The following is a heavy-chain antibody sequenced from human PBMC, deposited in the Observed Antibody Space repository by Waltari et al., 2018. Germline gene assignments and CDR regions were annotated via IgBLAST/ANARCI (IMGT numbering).Heavy chain of an antibody. J-gene: IGHJ4*02. Sequence: QESGPGLVRPSETLSLTCTVSGGSITTNYNWAWIRQPPGKGLEWMGNMQYRGSTFFNPSLMSRVTISLDTSKNQFSLKLTSAAAADTAVYYCARDRGRGLYLESWGRGALITVSP. CDR1: GGSITTNYN. CDR3: ARDRGRGLYLES. V-gene: IGHV4-39*07. CDR2: MQYRGST. D-gene: IGHD2-15*01.